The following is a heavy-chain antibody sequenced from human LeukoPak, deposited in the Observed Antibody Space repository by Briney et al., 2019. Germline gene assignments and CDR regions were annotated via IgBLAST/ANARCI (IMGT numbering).Heavy chain of an antibody. CDR3: ARVWSITIFGVVTQYYFDY. V-gene: IGHV3-7*01. Sequence: GGSLRLSCAASGFTFSSYWMSWVRQAPGKGLEWVATIKQDGSEKYYVDSVKGRFTISRDNAKNSLYLQMNSLRAEDTAVYYCARVWSITIFGVVTQYYFDYWGQGTLVTVSS. D-gene: IGHD3-3*01. CDR1: GFTFSSYW. J-gene: IGHJ4*02. CDR2: IKQDGSEK.